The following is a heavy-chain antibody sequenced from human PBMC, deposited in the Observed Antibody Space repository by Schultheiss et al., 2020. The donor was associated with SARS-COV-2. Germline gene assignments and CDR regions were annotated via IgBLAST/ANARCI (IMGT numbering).Heavy chain of an antibody. Sequence: SETLSLTCTVSGGSISSSPYFWVWIRQPPGKGLEWIGEINHSGSTNYNPSLKSRVTISVDTSKNQFSLKLSSVTAADTAVYYCARGWELRTNFDYWGQGTLVTVSS. D-gene: IGHD1-26*01. J-gene: IGHJ4*02. CDR3: ARGWELRTNFDY. V-gene: IGHV4-39*07. CDR2: INHSGST. CDR1: GGSISSSPYF.